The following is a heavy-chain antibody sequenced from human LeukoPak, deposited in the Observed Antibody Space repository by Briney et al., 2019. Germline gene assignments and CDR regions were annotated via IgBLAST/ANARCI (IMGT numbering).Heavy chain of an antibody. CDR3: AKDLFYSGSSSFDY. CDR1: GGSFSGYY. D-gene: IGHD1-26*01. Sequence: SETLSLTCAVYGGSFSGYYWSWIRQPPGKGLEWIGRIYTSGSTNYNPSLKSRVTISVDTSKNQFSLKLSSVTAADTAVYYCAKDLFYSGSSSFDYWGQGTLVTVSS. V-gene: IGHV4-59*10. J-gene: IGHJ4*02. CDR2: IYTSGST.